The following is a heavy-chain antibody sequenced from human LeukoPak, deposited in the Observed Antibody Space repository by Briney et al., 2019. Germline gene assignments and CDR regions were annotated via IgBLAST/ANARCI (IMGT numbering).Heavy chain of an antibody. Sequence: SETLSLTCTVSGGSISSYYWSWIRQPPGKGLEWIGYIYYRGSTNYNPSLKSRVTISVDTSKNQFSLKLSSVTAADTAVYYCASVTIFGVVMVWGQGTMVTVSS. CDR3: ASVTIFGVVMV. D-gene: IGHD3-3*01. CDR2: IYYRGST. V-gene: IGHV4-59*01. CDR1: GGSISSYY. J-gene: IGHJ3*01.